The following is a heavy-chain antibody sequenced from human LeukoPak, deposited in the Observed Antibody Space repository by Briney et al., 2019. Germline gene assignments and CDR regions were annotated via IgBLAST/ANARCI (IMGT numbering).Heavy chain of an antibody. CDR1: GFTFRSYA. D-gene: IGHD3-22*01. V-gene: IGHV3-30-3*01. J-gene: IGHJ4*02. CDR3: ARGWNSMIVVN. CDR2: ISYDGNNK. Sequence: GRSLRLSCIASGFTFRSYAMHWVRQAPGKGLEWLAVISYDGNNKYYADSVKGRFTISRDNSKNTLYLQMNSLRAEDTAMYYCARGWNSMIVVNWGQGTLVTVSS.